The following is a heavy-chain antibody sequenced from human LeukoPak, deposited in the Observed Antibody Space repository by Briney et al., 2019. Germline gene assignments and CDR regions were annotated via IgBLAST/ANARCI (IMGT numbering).Heavy chain of an antibody. D-gene: IGHD4-23*01. CDR2: ISSSSSTI. Sequence: GGSLRLSCAASGFTFSDYYMSWIRQAPGKGLEWVSYISSSSSTIYYADSVKGRLTISRDNAKNSLYLQMNSLRAEDTAVYYCARSSRELRGYAPWELMPPFWGQGTLVTVSS. CDR3: ARSSRELRGYAPWELMPPF. V-gene: IGHV3-11*04. J-gene: IGHJ4*02. CDR1: GFTFSDYY.